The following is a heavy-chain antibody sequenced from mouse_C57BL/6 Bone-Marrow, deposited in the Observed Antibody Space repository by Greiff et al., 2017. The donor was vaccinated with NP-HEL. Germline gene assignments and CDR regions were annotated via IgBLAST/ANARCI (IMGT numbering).Heavy chain of an antibody. CDR1: GYTFTSYW. CDR2: IYPGSGST. CDR3: ASYDYDLYAMDY. J-gene: IGHJ4*01. Sequence: QVQLQQPGAELVKPGASVKMSCKASGYTFTSYWITWVKQRPGKGLEWIGDIYPGSGSTNYNEKFKSKATLTVDTSYSTAYMQLSSLTSEDSAVYYCASYDYDLYAMDYWGQGTSVTVSS. V-gene: IGHV1-55*01. D-gene: IGHD2-4*01.